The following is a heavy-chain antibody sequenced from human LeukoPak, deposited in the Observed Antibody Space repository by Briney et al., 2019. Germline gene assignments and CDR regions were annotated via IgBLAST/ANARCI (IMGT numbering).Heavy chain of an antibody. CDR1: DDSFSSYY. J-gene: IGHJ4*02. D-gene: IGHD3-10*01. CDR3: ARLSVVRGLIWEEGFYFDY. Sequence: SETLSLTCTISDDSFSSYYWSWIRQPPGKGLEWIGYISYTGSTNYNPSLQSRVTISVDTSKNQFSLKLTSVTAADTAVYYCARLSVVRGLIWEEGFYFDYWGQGTLVTVSS. CDR2: ISYTGST. V-gene: IGHV4-59*01.